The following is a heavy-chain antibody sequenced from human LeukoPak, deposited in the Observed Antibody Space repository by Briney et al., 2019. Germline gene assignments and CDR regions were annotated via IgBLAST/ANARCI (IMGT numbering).Heavy chain of an antibody. Sequence: PSETLSLTRPVSGGSISSDYWQWIQQPPPRGLEGVGCIYNSEGKHYNPSLKSRVTISVDTSKNQFSLKLTSVTAADTAMYYCATRGCWSQGTLVTVPS. CDR2: IYNSEGK. CDR3: ATRGC. V-gene: IGHV4-59*08. CDR1: GGSISSDY. J-gene: IGHJ4*02.